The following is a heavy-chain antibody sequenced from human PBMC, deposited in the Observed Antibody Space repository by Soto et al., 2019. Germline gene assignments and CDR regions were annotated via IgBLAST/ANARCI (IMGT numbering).Heavy chain of an antibody. CDR2: FDPEDGET. D-gene: IGHD6-19*01. Sequence: ASVKVSCKVSGYTITELSVHWVRQAPGKGLEWMGGFDPEDGETIYAQKFQGRVTMTEDTSTDTAYMELSSLRSEDTAVYYCATANPQWLVRSGFDYWGQGTLVTVSS. CDR1: GYTITELS. V-gene: IGHV1-24*01. J-gene: IGHJ4*02. CDR3: ATANPQWLVRSGFDY.